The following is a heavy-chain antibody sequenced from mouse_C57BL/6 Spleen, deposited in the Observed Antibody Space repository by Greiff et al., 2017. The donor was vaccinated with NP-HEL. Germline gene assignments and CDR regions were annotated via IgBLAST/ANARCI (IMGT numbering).Heavy chain of an antibody. CDR1: GFTFSDYG. CDR2: ISSGSSTI. D-gene: IGHD1-1*01. CDR3: ARAVVVYYYAMDY. V-gene: IGHV5-17*01. J-gene: IGHJ4*01. Sequence: EVKLVESGGGLVKPGGSLKLSCAASGFTFSDYGMHWVRQAPEKGLEWVAYISSGSSTIYYADTVKGRFTISRDNAKNTLFLQMTSLRSEDTAMYYCARAVVVYYYAMDYWGQGTSVTVSS.